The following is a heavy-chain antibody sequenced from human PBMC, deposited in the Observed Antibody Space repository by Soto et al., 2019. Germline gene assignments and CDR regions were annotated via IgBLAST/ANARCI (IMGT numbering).Heavy chain of an antibody. J-gene: IGHJ5*02. CDR3: TREQSDDNYFDP. D-gene: IGHD6-19*01. CDR2: IYYSGGT. V-gene: IGHV4-61*08. CDR1: GAALSSGGYF. Sequence: PSVTLPLTCTVAGAALSSGGYFYTWVRQPPGKGLEWLGYIYYSGGTNYNPSLKSRVTISLDKSKSQFSLRLISVTAADTAVYYCTREQSDDNYFDPWGQGTLVTVS.